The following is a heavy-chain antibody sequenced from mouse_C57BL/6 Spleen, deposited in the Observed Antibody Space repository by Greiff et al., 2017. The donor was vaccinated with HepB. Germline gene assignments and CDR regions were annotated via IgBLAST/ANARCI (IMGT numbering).Heavy chain of an antibody. D-gene: IGHD2-3*01. V-gene: IGHV5-4*01. CDR1: GFTFSSYA. CDR3: ARDRDDGFPYYLDY. J-gene: IGHJ2*01. CDR2: ISDGGSYT. Sequence: EVKLVESGGGLVKPGGSLKLSCAASGFTFSSYAMSWVRQTPEKRLEWVATISDGGSYTYYPDNVKGRFTISRDNAKNNLYLQMSHLKSEDTAMYYCARDRDDGFPYYLDYWGQGTTLTVSS.